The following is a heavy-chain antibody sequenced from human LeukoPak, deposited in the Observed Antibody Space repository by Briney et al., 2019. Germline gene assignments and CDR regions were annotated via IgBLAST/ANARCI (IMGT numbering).Heavy chain of an antibody. CDR3: AKDLGPGRSRGLYYDFWSGSIVPDYFDY. V-gene: IGHV3-30*02. J-gene: IGHJ4*02. CDR2: IRYDGSNK. D-gene: IGHD3-3*01. Sequence: GGSLRLSCAASGFTFSSYGMHWVRQAPGKGLEWVAFIRYDGSNKYYADSVKGRFTISRDNSKNTLYLQMNSLRAEDTAVYYCAKDLGPGRSRGLYYDFWSGSIVPDYFDYWGQGTLVTVSS. CDR1: GFTFSSYG.